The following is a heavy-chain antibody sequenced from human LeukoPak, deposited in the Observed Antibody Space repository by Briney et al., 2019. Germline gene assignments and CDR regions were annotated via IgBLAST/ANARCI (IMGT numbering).Heavy chain of an antibody. Sequence: PSETLSLTCTVSGGSISSYYWSWIRQPPGKGLEWIGYIYYSGSTNYNPSLKSRVTISVDTSKNQFSLTLSSVTAADTAVYYCARVSPRYYDSSGYNDAFDIWGQGTMVTVSS. J-gene: IGHJ3*02. CDR1: GGSISSYY. CDR2: IYYSGST. V-gene: IGHV4-59*01. D-gene: IGHD3-22*01. CDR3: ARVSPRYYDSSGYNDAFDI.